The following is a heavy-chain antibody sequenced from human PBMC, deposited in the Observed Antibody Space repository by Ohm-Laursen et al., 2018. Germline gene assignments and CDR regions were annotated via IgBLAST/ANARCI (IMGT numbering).Heavy chain of an antibody. CDR1: GFTFRSYA. Sequence: SLRLSCTASGFTFRSYAMSWVRQAPGKGLEWVSVISGSGDDTYYTDSVKGRFTVSRDISNNTVYLHMDSLGAEDTAVYYCAKGRSEVVSAALNYWGQGTLVTVSS. CDR3: AKGRSEVVSAALNY. CDR2: ISGSGDDT. D-gene: IGHD2-2*01. V-gene: IGHV3-23*01. J-gene: IGHJ4*02.